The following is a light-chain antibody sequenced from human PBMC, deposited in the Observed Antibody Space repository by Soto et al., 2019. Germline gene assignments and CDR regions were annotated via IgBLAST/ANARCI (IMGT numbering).Light chain of an antibody. J-gene: IGKJ1*01. CDR2: DAS. Sequence: VVLTQSPATLSLSPGERATLSCMASQSVSSYLSWYQQKPGQAPSLLIYDASNRATGIPARFSGSGSGTDFTLTISSLEPEDFAVYYCQQRSNWPRGTFGQGTKVDIK. CDR3: QQRSNWPRGT. V-gene: IGKV3-11*01. CDR1: QSVSSY.